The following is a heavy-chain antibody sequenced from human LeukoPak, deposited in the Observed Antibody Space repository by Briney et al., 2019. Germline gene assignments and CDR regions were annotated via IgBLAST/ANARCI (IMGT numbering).Heavy chain of an antibody. CDR2: IHHSGST. CDR3: ARDCSGDGCYSRTLAI. J-gene: IGHJ3*02. V-gene: IGHV4-4*02. CDR1: GVSIVSNYW. D-gene: IGHD2-15*01. Sequence: SETLSLTCAVSGVSIVSNYWWNWVRQSPGKGLEWIGQIHHSGSTIYNPSLKSRVTLSVDKSRSQLSLKVDSVTAADSAVYYCARDCSGDGCYSRTLAIWGQGTMVIVSS.